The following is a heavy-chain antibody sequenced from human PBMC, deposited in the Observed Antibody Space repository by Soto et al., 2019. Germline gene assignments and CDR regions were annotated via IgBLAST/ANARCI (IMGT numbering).Heavy chain of an antibody. Sequence: ASVKVSCKASGYTFTGYYMHWVRQAPGQGLEWMGWINPNTGNTNYAQSFQGRVTITTDTSTSTAYMELRSLRSDDTAVYYCARGFFVVPPANFHYYGMDVWGQGTTVTVSS. CDR1: GYTFTGYY. CDR3: ARGFFVVPPANFHYYGMDV. CDR2: INPNTGNT. V-gene: IGHV1-2*02. D-gene: IGHD2-2*01. J-gene: IGHJ6*02.